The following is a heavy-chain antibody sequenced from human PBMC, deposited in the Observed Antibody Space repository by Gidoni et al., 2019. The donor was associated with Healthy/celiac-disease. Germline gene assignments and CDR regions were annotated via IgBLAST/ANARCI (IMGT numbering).Heavy chain of an antibody. D-gene: IGHD3-10*01. V-gene: IGHV3-21*01. Sequence: EVQLVESGGGLVKPGGSLRLSCAASGLTFSSYSMNWVRQAPGKGREWVLSISRSGSYIYYADSVKGRFTISRDNAKNSLYLQMNSLRAEDTAVYYCARDRSVPGWGRGVILYYYYGMDVWGQGTTVTVSS. CDR1: GLTFSSYS. CDR2: ISRSGSYI. J-gene: IGHJ6*02. CDR3: ARDRSVPGWGRGVILYYYYGMDV.